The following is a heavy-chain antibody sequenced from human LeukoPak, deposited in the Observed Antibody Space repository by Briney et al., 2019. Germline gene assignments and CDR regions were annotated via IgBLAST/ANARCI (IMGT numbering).Heavy chain of an antibody. Sequence: ASVKVSCKASGYTFTAYYMHWVRQAPGQGLEWMGWINPKSGGTNYAQKFQGRVTMTRDTSISTAYMELGRLRSDDTAVYYCARVPKSYCSSTSCYYFGYWGQGTLVTVSS. CDR1: GYTFTAYY. CDR2: INPKSGGT. V-gene: IGHV1-2*02. J-gene: IGHJ4*02. D-gene: IGHD2-2*01. CDR3: ARVPKSYCSSTSCYYFGY.